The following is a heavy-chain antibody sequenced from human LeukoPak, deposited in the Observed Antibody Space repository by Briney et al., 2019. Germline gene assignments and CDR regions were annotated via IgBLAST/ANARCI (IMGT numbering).Heavy chain of an antibody. CDR2: IAYDGVNK. V-gene: IGHV3-30*18. CDR1: GLTFSNYG. Sequence: GGSLRLSCAASGLTFSNYGMHWVRLAPGKGLEWVAVIAYDGVNKYYRDSVKGRFTISRDNSKNTMYLQMNSLRAEDTAVYYCAKNRIPTSITLDSWGQGTLVTVSS. D-gene: IGHD2-2*02. J-gene: IGHJ5*01. CDR3: AKNRIPTSITLDS.